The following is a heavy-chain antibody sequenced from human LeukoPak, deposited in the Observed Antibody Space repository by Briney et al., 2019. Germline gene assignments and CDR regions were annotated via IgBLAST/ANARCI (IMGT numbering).Heavy chain of an antibody. CDR2: ISYDGSNK. CDR3: AKDVPRYSDWYFQH. CDR1: GFTFSSYG. J-gene: IGHJ1*01. D-gene: IGHD6-13*01. V-gene: IGHV3-30*18. Sequence: GGSLRLSCAASGFTFSSYGMPWVRQAPGKGLEWVAVISYDGSNKYYADSVKGRFTISRDNSKNTLYLQMNSLRAEDTAVYYCAKDVPRYSDWYFQHWGQGTLVTVSS.